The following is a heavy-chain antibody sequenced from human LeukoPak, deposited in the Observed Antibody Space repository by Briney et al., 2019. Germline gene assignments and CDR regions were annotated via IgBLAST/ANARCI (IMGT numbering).Heavy chain of an antibody. CDR3: ARSFLSIAAAATDY. Sequence: GGSLRLSCAASGFIFNDAWMTWVRQAPGKGLEWVSSISSSSSYIYYADSVKGRFTISRDNAKNSLYLQMNSLRAEDTAVYYCARSFLSIAAAATDYWGQGTLVTVSS. D-gene: IGHD6-13*01. V-gene: IGHV3-21*01. CDR1: GFIFNDAW. CDR2: ISSSSSYI. J-gene: IGHJ4*02.